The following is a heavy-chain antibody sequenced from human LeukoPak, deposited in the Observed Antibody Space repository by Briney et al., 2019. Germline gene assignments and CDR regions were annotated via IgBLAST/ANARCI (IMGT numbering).Heavy chain of an antibody. CDR2: ISGSGGST. CDR1: GFTFSSYA. Sequence: GGSLRLSCAASGFTFSSYAMSWVRQAPGKGLEWVSTISGSGGSTYYADSVKGRFTISRDNSKNTLYLQMNSLRAEDTAVYYCARDRREVAAAGSADYYYMDVWGKGTTVTISS. CDR3: ARDRREVAAAGSADYYYMDV. J-gene: IGHJ6*03. V-gene: IGHV3-23*01. D-gene: IGHD6-13*01.